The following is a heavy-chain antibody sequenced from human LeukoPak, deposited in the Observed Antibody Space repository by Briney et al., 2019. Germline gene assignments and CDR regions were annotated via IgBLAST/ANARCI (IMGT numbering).Heavy chain of an antibody. J-gene: IGHJ3*02. D-gene: IGHD3-22*01. CDR3: AREDYYDSSGYSGEAFDI. CDR1: GFTVSSNY. CDR2: IWYDGSNK. V-gene: IGHV3-33*08. Sequence: GGSLRLSCAASGFTVSSNYMSWVRQAPGKGLEWVAVIWYDGSNKYYADSVKGRFTISRDNSKNTLYLQINSLRAEDTAVYYCAREDYYDSSGYSGEAFDIWGQGTMVTVSS.